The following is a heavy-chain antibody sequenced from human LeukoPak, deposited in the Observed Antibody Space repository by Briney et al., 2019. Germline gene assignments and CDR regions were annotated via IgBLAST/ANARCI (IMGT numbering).Heavy chain of an antibody. J-gene: IGHJ4*02. CDR3: AKDERELRPRGLSD. D-gene: IGHD1-26*01. Sequence: GGSLRLSCAASGFTFSSYAMSWVRQAPGKGLEWVSAISGSGGSTYYADSVKGRFTISRDDSKNTLYLQMNSLRAEDTAIYYCAKDERELRPRGLSDWGQGTLVTVSS. CDR2: ISGSGGST. CDR1: GFTFSSYA. V-gene: IGHV3-23*01.